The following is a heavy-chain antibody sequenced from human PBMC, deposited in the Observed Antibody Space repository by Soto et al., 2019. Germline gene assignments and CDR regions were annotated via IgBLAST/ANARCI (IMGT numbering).Heavy chain of an antibody. Sequence: SVKVSCKASGFTFTSSAVQWVRQARGQRLEWIGWIVVGSGNTNYAQKFQERVTITRDMSTSTAYMELSSLRSEDTAVYYCAAEGGECSGGSCYSEFGYYGMDFWGQGTTVTVSS. CDR1: GFTFTSSA. D-gene: IGHD2-15*01. CDR2: IVVGSGNT. J-gene: IGHJ6*02. V-gene: IGHV1-58*01. CDR3: AAEGGECSGGSCYSEFGYYGMDF.